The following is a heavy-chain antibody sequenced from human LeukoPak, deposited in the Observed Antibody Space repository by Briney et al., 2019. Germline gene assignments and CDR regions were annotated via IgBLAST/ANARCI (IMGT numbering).Heavy chain of an antibody. CDR3: ARNRVVISYNWFDP. J-gene: IGHJ5*02. CDR2: ISYDGSNK. Sequence: GGSLRLSCAASGFTFSSYSMNWVRQAPGKGLEWVAVISYDGSNKYYADSVKGRFTISRDNSKNTLYLQMNSLRAEDTAVYYCARNRVVISYNWFDPWGQGTLVTVSS. CDR1: GFTFSSYS. V-gene: IGHV3-30*03. D-gene: IGHD3-22*01.